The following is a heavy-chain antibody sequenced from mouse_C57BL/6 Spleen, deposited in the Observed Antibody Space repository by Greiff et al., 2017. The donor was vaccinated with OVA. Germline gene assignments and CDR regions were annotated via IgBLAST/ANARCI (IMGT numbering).Heavy chain of an antibody. V-gene: IGHV1-64*01. CDR1: GYTFTSYW. CDR2: IHPNSGST. Sequence: VQLQQSGAELVKPGASVKLSCKASGYTFTSYWMHWVKQRPGQGLEWIGMIHPNSGSTNYNEKFKSKATLTVDKSSSTAYMQLSSLTSEDSAVYYCARMTAQASMDYWGQGTSVTVSS. J-gene: IGHJ4*01. D-gene: IGHD3-2*02. CDR3: ARMTAQASMDY.